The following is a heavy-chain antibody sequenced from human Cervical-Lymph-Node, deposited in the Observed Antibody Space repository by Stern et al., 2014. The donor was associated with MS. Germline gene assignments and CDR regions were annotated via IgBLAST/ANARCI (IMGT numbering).Heavy chain of an antibody. D-gene: IGHD3-9*01. J-gene: IGHJ4*02. CDR1: GYTFTNYY. Sequence: QVQLVQSGAEVKKPGASVKISCKASGYTFTNYYMHWVRQAPGQGLEWMGILNPSGDSTSYAQKFEGRVTMTRDTSTSTVNMELSSLTSGDTAVYYCARLRGYNVLTGYLDYWGQGTLVTVSS. V-gene: IGHV1-46*01. CDR2: LNPSGDST. CDR3: ARLRGYNVLTGYLDY.